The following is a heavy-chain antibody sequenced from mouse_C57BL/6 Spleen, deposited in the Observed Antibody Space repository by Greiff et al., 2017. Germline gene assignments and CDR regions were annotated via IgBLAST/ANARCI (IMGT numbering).Heavy chain of an antibody. CDR1: GYAFSSYW. CDR3: ARGVANWDVDY. D-gene: IGHD4-1*01. Sequence: QVQLQQSGAELVKPGASVKISCKASGYAFSSYWMNWVKQRPGKGLEWIGQIYPGDGDTNYNGKFKGKATLTAEKSSSTAYMQLSSLTSEDSAVYFCARGVANWDVDYWGQGTTLTVSS. CDR2: IYPGDGDT. V-gene: IGHV1-80*01. J-gene: IGHJ2*01.